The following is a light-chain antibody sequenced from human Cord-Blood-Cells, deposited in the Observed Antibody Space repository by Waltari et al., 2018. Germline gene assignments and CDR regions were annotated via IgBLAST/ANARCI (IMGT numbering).Light chain of an antibody. CDR3: QQYYSTPYS. CDR1: QSVLYSSNNKNY. V-gene: IGKV4-1*01. Sequence: PDSLAVSLGERATINCKSSQSVLYSSNNKNYLAWYQQKPGQPPKLLIYWASTRESGVPDRFSGSGSGTDFTLTISSLQAEDVAVYYCQQYYSTPYSFGQGTKLEIK. CDR2: WAS. J-gene: IGKJ2*03.